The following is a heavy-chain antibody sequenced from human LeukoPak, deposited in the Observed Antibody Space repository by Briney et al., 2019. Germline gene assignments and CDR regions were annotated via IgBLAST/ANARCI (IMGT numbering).Heavy chain of an antibody. V-gene: IGHV3-21*01. CDR1: GFTFSSYS. Sequence: GGSLRLSCAASGFTFSSYSMNWVRQAPGKGLEWVSSISSSSSYIYYADSVKGRFTISRDNSKNTLYLQMNNLRAEDTAVYYCARLLGSYFDYWGQGTLVTVSS. CDR2: ISSSSSYI. CDR3: ARLLGSYFDY. J-gene: IGHJ4*02. D-gene: IGHD7-27*01.